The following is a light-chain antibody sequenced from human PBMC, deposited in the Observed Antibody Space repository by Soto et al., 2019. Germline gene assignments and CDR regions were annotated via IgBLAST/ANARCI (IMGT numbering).Light chain of an antibody. CDR2: KVS. V-gene: IGKV2-30*01. CDR3: MQGTQWPPYT. Sequence: DVAMTQSPLSLPVTLGQPASISCRSSQSLTYSDGNTYLNWFHLRPGQSPRRLIYKVSNRDSGVPDRFSGSVSGTDFKLKLRRVEAEDVGVYYCMQGTQWPPYTFGQGTKLEIK. CDR1: QSLTYSDGNTY. J-gene: IGKJ2*01.